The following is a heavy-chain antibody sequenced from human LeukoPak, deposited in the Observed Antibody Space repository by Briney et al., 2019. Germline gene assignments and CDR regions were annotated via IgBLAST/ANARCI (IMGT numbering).Heavy chain of an antibody. Sequence: SETLSLTCAVYGGTFSGYYWSWLRQSPGKGLEWIGEINPGGSTNYNPSLESRVIISVDTSKNQFSLKMDSVRAADTAVYYGAREDCSGGDCTSSHYWGQGTLVTVSP. V-gene: IGHV4-34*01. CDR1: GGTFSGYY. CDR2: INPGGST. D-gene: IGHD2-15*01. J-gene: IGHJ4*02. CDR3: AREDCSGGDCTSSHY.